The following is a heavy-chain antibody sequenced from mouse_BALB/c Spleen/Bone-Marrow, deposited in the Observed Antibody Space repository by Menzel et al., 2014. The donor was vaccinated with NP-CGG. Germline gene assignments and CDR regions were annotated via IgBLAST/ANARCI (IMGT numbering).Heavy chain of an antibody. D-gene: IGHD1-1*01. Sequence: QVHVKQSGPGLVAPSQSLSITCTVSGFSLTSYGVHWVRQPPGKGLEWLGVIWASGSTNYNSALMSRLSISKDNSKSQVFLKMNSLQTDDTAMYYCARDNYGSRVFDYWGQGTTLTVSS. CDR1: GFSLTSYG. CDR2: IWASGST. CDR3: ARDNYGSRVFDY. J-gene: IGHJ2*01. V-gene: IGHV2-9*02.